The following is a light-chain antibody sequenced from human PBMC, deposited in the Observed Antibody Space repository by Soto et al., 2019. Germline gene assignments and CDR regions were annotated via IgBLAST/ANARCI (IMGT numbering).Light chain of an antibody. V-gene: IGKV3-20*01. Sequence: ENVLTQSPGTLSLSPGERATLSCSASQSVTTSYLAWYQQKPGQAPSLLIYVTSSRATGIPDRFSGSGSGTDFTLTISRLEPEDFAVYYCQQYDSSHVTFGGGTKVEIK. CDR1: QSVTTSY. CDR2: VTS. CDR3: QQYDSSHVT. J-gene: IGKJ4*01.